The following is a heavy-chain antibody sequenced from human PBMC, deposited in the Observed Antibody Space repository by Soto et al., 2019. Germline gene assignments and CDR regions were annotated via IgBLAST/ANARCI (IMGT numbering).Heavy chain of an antibody. D-gene: IGHD5-12*01. J-gene: IGHJ4*02. V-gene: IGHV3-11*01. CDR3: ARVEFGYQSHFSC. CDR1: GFAFGDYS. Sequence: GGSLRLTCVASGFAFGDYSMNWIRQSPRKGLEWLSYINNVGGTISYADSVKGRFTVTRDNAQYAPFLHMTALSAEDSAMVLCARVEFGYQSHFSCWGRGALVSVSS. CDR2: INNVGGTI.